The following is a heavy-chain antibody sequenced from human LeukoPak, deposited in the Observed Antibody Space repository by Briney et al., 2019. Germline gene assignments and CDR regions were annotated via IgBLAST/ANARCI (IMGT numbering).Heavy chain of an antibody. V-gene: IGHV5-10-1*01. J-gene: IGHJ3*01. Sequence: GESPRISSKGSGYSFTSYWITWVRQMPGKGLEWMGRIDPSDSYTNYSPSFQGHVTISADKSISSAYLQWSSLNASDTAMYYCARSGLTTFDLWGQGTMVRVSS. D-gene: IGHD1-14*01. CDR3: ARSGLTTFDL. CDR1: GYSFTSYW. CDR2: IDPSDSYT.